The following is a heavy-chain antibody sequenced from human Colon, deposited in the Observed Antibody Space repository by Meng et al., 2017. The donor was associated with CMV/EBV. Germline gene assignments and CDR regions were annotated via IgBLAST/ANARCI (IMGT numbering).Heavy chain of an antibody. CDR2: IRSKDNNYAT. V-gene: IGHV3-73*01. Sequence: GESLKISCAASGFTFSGSAMHWVRQAPGKGLEWVGRIRSKDNNYATTYAESVKGRFIIPRDDSKNTAYLQMNSLKTEDTAVYYCTSLDSGYVGLDVWGQGTTVTVSS. CDR1: GFTFSGSA. J-gene: IGHJ6*02. CDR3: TSLDSGYVGLDV. D-gene: IGHD5-12*01.